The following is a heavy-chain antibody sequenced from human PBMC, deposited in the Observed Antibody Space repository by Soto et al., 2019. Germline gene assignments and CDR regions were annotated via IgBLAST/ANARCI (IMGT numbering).Heavy chain of an antibody. J-gene: IGHJ4*02. V-gene: IGHV3-33*01. CDR3: ATTGPY. Sequence: GGSLRLSCAASGFTFSSCGMHWVRQAPGKGLEWVAVIWFDGSNKFHADSVKGRFTISRDNSKNTVSLQMNSLRDEDSAAYYYATTGPYWGQGTLVTVSS. CDR1: GFTFSSCG. CDR2: IWFDGSNK.